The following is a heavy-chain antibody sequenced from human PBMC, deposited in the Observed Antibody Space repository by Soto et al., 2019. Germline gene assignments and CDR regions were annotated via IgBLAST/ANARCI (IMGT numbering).Heavy chain of an antibody. D-gene: IGHD2-15*01. V-gene: IGHV1-69*12. J-gene: IGHJ6*02. CDR2: IIPIFGTA. CDR3: WRPPKGLRAAKYYYGMDV. Sequence: QVQLVQSGAEVKKPGSSVKVSCKASGGTFSSYAISWVRQAPGQGLEWMGGIIPIFGTANYAQKFQGRVTITADESTSTANMELSSLRSEDTAVYYCWRPPKGLRAAKYYYGMDVWGQGTTVTVSS. CDR1: GGTFSSYA.